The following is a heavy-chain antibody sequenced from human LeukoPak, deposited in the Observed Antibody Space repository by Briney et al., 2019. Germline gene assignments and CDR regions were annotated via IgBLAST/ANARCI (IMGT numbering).Heavy chain of an antibody. J-gene: IGHJ4*02. Sequence: GGSLRLSCAASGFTFSSYWMSRVRQAPGKGLEWVANIKQDGSEKYYVDSVKGRFTISRDNAKNSLYLQMNSLRAEDTAVYYCARNQVDIVATIRDGFDYWGQGTLVTVSS. D-gene: IGHD5-12*01. CDR1: GFTFSSYW. CDR2: IKQDGSEK. V-gene: IGHV3-7*01. CDR3: ARNQVDIVATIRDGFDY.